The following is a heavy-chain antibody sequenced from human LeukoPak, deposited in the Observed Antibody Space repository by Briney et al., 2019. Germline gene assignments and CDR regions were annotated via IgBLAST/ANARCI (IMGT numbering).Heavy chain of an antibody. CDR2: INPDGSST. V-gene: IGHV3-74*01. J-gene: IGHJ6*02. Sequence: GGSLRLSCAASGFTFRSYWMHWVRQAPGRGLVWVSRINPDGSSTTYADSVKGRFTFSRDNAKNTLYLQMSGLRAEDTAVYYCTRDSYTNSVYYGMDVWGQGTTVTVSS. CDR1: GFTFRSYW. CDR3: TRDSYTNSVYYGMDV. D-gene: IGHD6-6*01.